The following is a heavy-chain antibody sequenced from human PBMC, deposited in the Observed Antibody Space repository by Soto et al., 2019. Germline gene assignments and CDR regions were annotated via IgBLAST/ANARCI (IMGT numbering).Heavy chain of an antibody. V-gene: IGHV4-59*01. D-gene: IGHD6-13*01. J-gene: IGHJ5*02. CDR3: AGSRSPGYSSSPEWFDP. CDR2: IYYSGGT. Sequence: QVQLQESGPGLVKPSETLSLTCTVSGGSISSYYWSWIRQPPGKGLEWIGYIYYSGGTNSNPSLKGRVIISGDTTKSQVSLKLSSVTAADTDVYYCAGSRSPGYSSSPEWFDPWGQGTLVTVSS. CDR1: GGSISSYY.